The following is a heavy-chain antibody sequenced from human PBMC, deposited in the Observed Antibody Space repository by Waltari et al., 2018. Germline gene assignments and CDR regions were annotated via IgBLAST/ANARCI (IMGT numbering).Heavy chain of an antibody. CDR3: AKTQYDFWSAYFDY. V-gene: IGHV1-3*01. CDR2: IHGGKGNT. CDR1: GYTFTKYS. D-gene: IGHD3-3*01. Sequence: QVYLVQSGAEVKKPGASVKVSCKASGYTFTKYSMHWVRQAPGQGLEWMGWIHGGKGNTKYSKKFQDRLTISKDTSATTVYMELSSLTSEDTAVYYCAKTQYDFWSAYFDYWGQGTLVTVSS. J-gene: IGHJ4*02.